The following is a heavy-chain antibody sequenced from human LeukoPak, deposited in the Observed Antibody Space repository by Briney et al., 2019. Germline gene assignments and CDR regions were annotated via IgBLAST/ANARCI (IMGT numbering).Heavy chain of an antibody. Sequence: GASVKVSCKASGGTFSSYAISWVRQAPGQGLEWMGGIIPIFGTANYAQKFQGRVTITADESTSTAYMELRSLRSDDTAVYYCAREGYGDYVAHWGQGTLVTVSS. V-gene: IGHV1-69*13. CDR1: GGTFSSYA. J-gene: IGHJ1*01. CDR3: AREGYGDYVAH. D-gene: IGHD4-17*01. CDR2: IIPIFGTA.